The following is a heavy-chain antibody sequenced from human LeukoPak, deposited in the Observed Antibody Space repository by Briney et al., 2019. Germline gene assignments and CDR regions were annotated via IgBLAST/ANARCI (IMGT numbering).Heavy chain of an antibody. CDR2: MNPNSGNT. J-gene: IGHJ4*02. CDR3: ARGRAAAGTGQGIVDY. Sequence: ASVKVSCKASGYTFTSYDINWVRQATGQGLEWMGWMNPNSGNTGYAQKFQGRVTMTRNTSISTAYMELSSLRSEDTAVYYCARGRAAAGTGQGIVDYWGQGTLVTVSS. D-gene: IGHD6-13*01. V-gene: IGHV1-8*01. CDR1: GYTFTSYD.